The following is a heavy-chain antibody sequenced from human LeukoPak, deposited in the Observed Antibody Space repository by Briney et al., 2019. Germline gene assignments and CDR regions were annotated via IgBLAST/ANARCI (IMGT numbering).Heavy chain of an antibody. CDR2: ISYDGSNK. Sequence: GGSLRLSCAASGFAYSNYGMHWVRQAPGKGREGGAVISYDGSNKNYADSVKCRFTISRDNSKNTLYLQLNSLRAEDTAVYYCAKDLLRYFEGLMDVWGQGTTVTVSS. J-gene: IGHJ6*02. CDR3: AKDLLRYFEGLMDV. D-gene: IGHD3-9*01. CDR1: GFAYSNYG. V-gene: IGHV3-30*18.